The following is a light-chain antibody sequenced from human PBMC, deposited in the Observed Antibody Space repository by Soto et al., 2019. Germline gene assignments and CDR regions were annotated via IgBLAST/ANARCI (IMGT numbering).Light chain of an antibody. CDR1: SSDVGGFNY. CDR3: SSFTTSRTWV. V-gene: IGLV2-14*01. Sequence: QSALTQPASVSGSPGQSVAISCTGTSSDVGGFNYVSWYQQYPGKAPKLMIYEVINRPSGVSNRFSGSKSGNTASLTISGLQAEDEADYYCSSFTTSRTWVFGGGTKLTVL. CDR2: EVI. J-gene: IGLJ2*01.